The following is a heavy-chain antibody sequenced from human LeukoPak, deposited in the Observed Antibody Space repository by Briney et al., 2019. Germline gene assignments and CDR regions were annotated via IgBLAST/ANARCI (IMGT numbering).Heavy chain of an antibody. V-gene: IGHV3-30*18. D-gene: IGHD3-10*01. CDR3: AKIWFGELFDY. Sequence: GGSLRLSCAASGFTFSSYGMHWVRQAPGKGLEWVAVISYDGSNKYYADSVKGRFTISRDNSKNTLYLQMSSLRAEDTAVYYCAKIWFGELFDYWGQGTLVTVSS. J-gene: IGHJ4*02. CDR1: GFTFSSYG. CDR2: ISYDGSNK.